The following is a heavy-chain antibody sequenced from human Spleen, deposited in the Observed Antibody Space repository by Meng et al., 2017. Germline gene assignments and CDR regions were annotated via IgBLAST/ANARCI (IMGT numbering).Heavy chain of an antibody. D-gene: IGHD6-19*01. V-gene: IGHV4-4*02. CDR2: IFHGGST. J-gene: IGHJ4*01. CDR1: GAPTRSNNW. CDR3: AVFSSGWGPFDC. Sequence: GQLQESGPGLVKPSGTLSLTGAVSGAPTRSNNWWSWVRQPPGKGLEWIGEIFHGGSTNYNPSLKSRVTISVDKSKNQFSLKLSSVTAADTAVYYCAVFSSGWGPFDCWGQGTLVTVSS.